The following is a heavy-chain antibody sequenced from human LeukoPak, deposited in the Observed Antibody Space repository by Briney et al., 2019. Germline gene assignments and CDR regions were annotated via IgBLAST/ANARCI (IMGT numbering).Heavy chain of an antibody. CDR3: ARGRRRGVVVPAAIGDWFDP. CDR2: INHSGST. V-gene: IGHV4-34*01. CDR1: GGSFSGYY. Sequence: SETLSLTCAVYGGSFSGYYWSWIRQPPGKGLEWLGEINHSGSTNYNPSLKSRVTISVDTSKNQFSLKLSSVTAADTAVYYCARGRRRGVVVPAAIGDWFDPWGQGTLVTVSS. J-gene: IGHJ5*02. D-gene: IGHD2-2*01.